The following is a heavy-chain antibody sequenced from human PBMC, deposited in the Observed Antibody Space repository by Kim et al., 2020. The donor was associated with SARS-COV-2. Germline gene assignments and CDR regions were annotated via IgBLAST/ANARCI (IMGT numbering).Heavy chain of an antibody. CDR3: ARATSVTSSGWAYYFDY. Sequence: GGSLRLSCAASGFTFSSYDMHWVRQATGKGLEWVSAIGTAGDTYYPGSVKGRFTISRENAKNSLYLQMNSLRAGDTAVYYCARATSVTSSGWAYYFDYWGQGTLVTVSS. V-gene: IGHV3-13*04. CDR1: GFTFSSYD. D-gene: IGHD6-19*01. CDR2: IGTAGDT. J-gene: IGHJ4*02.